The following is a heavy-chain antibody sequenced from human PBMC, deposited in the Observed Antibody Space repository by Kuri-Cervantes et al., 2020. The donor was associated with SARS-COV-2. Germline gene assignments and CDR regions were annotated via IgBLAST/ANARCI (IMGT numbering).Heavy chain of an antibody. Sequence: ASVKVSCKASGYTFTGYYMHWVRQAPGQGLEWMGWINPNSGGTNYAQKFQGRVTMTRDTSISIAYMELGRLRSDDTAVYYCARGESPTTYYYDSNYYFDYWGQGTLVTVSS. CDR1: GYTFTGYY. J-gene: IGHJ4*02. D-gene: IGHD3-22*01. V-gene: IGHV1-2*02. CDR3: ARGESPTTYYYDSNYYFDY. CDR2: INPNSGGT.